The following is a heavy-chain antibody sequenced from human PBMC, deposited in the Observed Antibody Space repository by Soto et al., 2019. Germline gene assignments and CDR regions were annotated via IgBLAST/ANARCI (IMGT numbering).Heavy chain of an antibody. Sequence: EVQVLESGGGLVQTGGSLRLSCAASGFTFNSYAMSWVRQAPGKGLEWVSSISGSGGSTYYADSVKGRFTISRDNSKKMVYLQMNSLRAEDTAVYYCAKDRIHYYFWGQGTLVTVSS. D-gene: IGHD1-26*01. CDR2: ISGSGGST. V-gene: IGHV3-23*01. J-gene: IGHJ4*02. CDR1: GFTFNSYA. CDR3: AKDRIHYYF.